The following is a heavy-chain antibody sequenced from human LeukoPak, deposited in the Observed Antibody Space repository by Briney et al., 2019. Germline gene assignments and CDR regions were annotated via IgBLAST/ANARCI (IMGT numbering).Heavy chain of an antibody. Sequence: GRSLRLSCAASGFTFSSYGMHWVRQAPGKGLEWVAVIWYDGSNKYYADSVKGRFTISRDNSKNTLYLQMNSLRAEDTAVYYCARGGTAMALDYWGQGTLVTVSS. D-gene: IGHD5-18*01. V-gene: IGHV3-33*01. J-gene: IGHJ4*02. CDR2: IWYDGSNK. CDR1: GFTFSSYG. CDR3: ARGGTAMALDY.